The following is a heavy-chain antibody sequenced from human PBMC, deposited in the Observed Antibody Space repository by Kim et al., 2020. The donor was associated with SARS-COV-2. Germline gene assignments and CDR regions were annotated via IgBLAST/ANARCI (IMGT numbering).Heavy chain of an antibody. Sequence: GGSLRLSCAASGFTFSSCWMSWVRQAPGKGLEWVANIQQDGSEKYYVDSVKGRFTISRDNAKNSLYLQMNSLRAEDTAVYYCARDRMTTVTTGDYWGQGTLVTVSS. V-gene: IGHV3-7*01. CDR1: GFTFSSCW. D-gene: IGHD4-17*01. CDR3: ARDRMTTVTTGDY. CDR2: IQQDGSEK. J-gene: IGHJ4*02.